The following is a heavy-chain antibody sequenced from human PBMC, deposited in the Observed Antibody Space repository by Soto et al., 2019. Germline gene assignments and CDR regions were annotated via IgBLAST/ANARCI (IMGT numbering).Heavy chain of an antibody. V-gene: IGHV3-33*01. D-gene: IGHD3-16*02. CDR2: IWYDGSNK. J-gene: IGHJ3*02. CDR1: GFTFSSYG. CDR3: ARDVHLGELSLQAFDI. Sequence: GGSLRLSCAASGFTFSSYGMHWVRQAPGKGLEWVAVIWYDGSNKYYADSVKGRFTISRDNSKNTLYLQMNSLRAEDTAVYYCARDVHLGELSLQAFDIWGQGTMVTVSS.